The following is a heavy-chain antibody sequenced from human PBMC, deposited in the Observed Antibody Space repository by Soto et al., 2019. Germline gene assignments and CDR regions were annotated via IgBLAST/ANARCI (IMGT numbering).Heavy chain of an antibody. V-gene: IGHV4-30-4*01. CDR3: ARGTYSYDMLTALGMNWFDP. CDR2: IYYSGSP. D-gene: IGHD3-9*01. Sequence: QVQLQESGPGLVTPSQTLSLTCTVSGDSITSGDYYWTWIRQPPGRGLEWIGYIYYSGSPYYSPPLKSRVTISVDTSNNQFSLSLSSVTAADTAVYYCARGTYSYDMLTALGMNWFDPWGQGALVTVSS. J-gene: IGHJ5*02. CDR1: GDSITSGDYY.